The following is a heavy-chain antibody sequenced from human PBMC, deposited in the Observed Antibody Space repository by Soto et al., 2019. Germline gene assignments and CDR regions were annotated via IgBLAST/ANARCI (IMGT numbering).Heavy chain of an antibody. D-gene: IGHD3-3*01. CDR2: IYYSGST. CDR1: GGSVSSGSYY. V-gene: IGHV4-61*01. CDR3: ARVGYDFWSGYTYYFDY. Sequence: SETLSLTCTVSGGSVSSGSYYWSWIRQPPGKGLEWIGYIYYSGSTNYNPSLKSRVTISVDTSKNQFSLKLSSVPAADTAVYYCARVGYDFWSGYTYYFDYWGQGTLVTVSS. J-gene: IGHJ4*02.